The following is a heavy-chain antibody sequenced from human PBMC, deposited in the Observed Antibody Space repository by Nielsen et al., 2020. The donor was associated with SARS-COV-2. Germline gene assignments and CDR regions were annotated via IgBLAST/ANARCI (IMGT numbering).Heavy chain of an antibody. J-gene: IGHJ4*02. Sequence: WLRQPPGKGPEWIGYIYYSGSTNYNPSLKSRVTISVDTSKNQFSLKLSSVTAADTAVYYCARLPPAGYDILTGYYISDYYFDYWGQGTLVTVSS. D-gene: IGHD3-9*01. CDR3: ARLPPAGYDILTGYYISDYYFDY. V-gene: IGHV4-61*07. CDR2: IYYSGST.